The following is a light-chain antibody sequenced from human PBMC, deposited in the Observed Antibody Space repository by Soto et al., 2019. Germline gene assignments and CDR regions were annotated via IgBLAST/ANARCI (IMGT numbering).Light chain of an antibody. CDR1: QSVKNNF. Sequence: EIGLTQSPGTLSLSSGERATLSCRASQSVKNNFLAWYQQTPGQAPRLLIYAASSRAAGIPDRFSGSGSGKDFTLMSSRLEPEDFAVYYCQQYGSSPRTFDQGTKVEIK. CDR3: QQYGSSPRT. J-gene: IGKJ1*01. CDR2: AAS. V-gene: IGKV3-20*01.